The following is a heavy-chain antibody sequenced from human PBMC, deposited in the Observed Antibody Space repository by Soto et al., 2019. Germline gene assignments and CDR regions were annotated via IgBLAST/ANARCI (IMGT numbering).Heavy chain of an antibody. CDR1: GGTFSGYY. CDR2: INHSGST. D-gene: IGHD5-18*01. J-gene: IGHJ4*02. CDR3: ARGVKEYSYGYVFDY. V-gene: IGHV4-34*01. Sequence: SETLSLTCAVYGGTFSGYYWSWIRQPPGKGLEWIGEINHSGSTNYNPSLKSRVTISVDTSKNQFSLKLSSVTAADTAVYYCARGVKEYSYGYVFDYWGQGTLVTVSS.